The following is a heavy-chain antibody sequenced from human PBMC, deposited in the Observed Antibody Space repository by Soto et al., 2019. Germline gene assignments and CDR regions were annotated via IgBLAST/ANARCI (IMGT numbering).Heavy chain of an antibody. CDR1: GGTFSNHA. CDR2: IIPLSGTT. Sequence: ASVKVSCKASGGTFSNHAVSWVRQAPGQGPEWMGGIIPLSGTTNYAQKFQGRLTITAAESMTTAYMELSSLRYEDTAVYYCARGPDRSGFYLFDYWGQGTLVTVSS. J-gene: IGHJ4*02. D-gene: IGHD3-22*01. V-gene: IGHV1-69*13. CDR3: ARGPDRSGFYLFDY.